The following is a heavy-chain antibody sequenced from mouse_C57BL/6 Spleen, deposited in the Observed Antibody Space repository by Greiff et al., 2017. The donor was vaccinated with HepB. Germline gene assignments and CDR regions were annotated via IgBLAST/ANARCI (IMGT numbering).Heavy chain of an antibody. J-gene: IGHJ4*01. D-gene: IGHD2-1*01. CDR2: IDSSDSET. CDR3: AIDGNYAGYAMDY. V-gene: IGHV1-52*01. CDR1: GYTFTSYW. Sequence: VQLQQSGAELVRPGSSVKLSCKASGYTFTSYWMHWVKQRPIQGLEWIGNIDSSDSETHYNQKYKDKDTLTVDKFSRTAYMQLSSLTSEGSAVYYCAIDGNYAGYAMDYWGQGTSVTVSS.